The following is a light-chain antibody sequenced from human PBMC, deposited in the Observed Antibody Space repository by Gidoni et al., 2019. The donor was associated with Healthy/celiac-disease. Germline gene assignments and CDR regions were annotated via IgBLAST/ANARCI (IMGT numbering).Light chain of an antibody. CDR3: QQYNSYTWT. CDR2: NAS. CDR1: QSISSW. V-gene: IGKV1-5*03. J-gene: IGKJ1*01. Sequence: DMQMTQSPFTLSASVGYRVTITCRASQSISSWFAWYQQKPGKAPKLLIYNASSLESGVQSRFSSSGCGTEFTLTISSLQPDDFATYYCQQYNSYTWTFXQXTKVEIK.